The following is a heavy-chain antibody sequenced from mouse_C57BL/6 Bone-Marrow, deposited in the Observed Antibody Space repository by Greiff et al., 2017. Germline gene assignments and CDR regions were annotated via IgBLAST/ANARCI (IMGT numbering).Heavy chain of an antibody. CDR1: GYTFTSYG. CDR2: IYPRSGNT. V-gene: IGHV1-81*01. Sequence: VKLMESGAELARPGASVKLSCKASGYTFTSYGISWVKQRTGQGLEWIGEIYPRSGNTYYNEKFKGKATLTADKSSSTAYMELRSLTSEDSAVYFCARPLFTTVVATDYWGQGTTLTVSS. D-gene: IGHD1-1*01. CDR3: ARPLFTTVVATDY. J-gene: IGHJ2*01.